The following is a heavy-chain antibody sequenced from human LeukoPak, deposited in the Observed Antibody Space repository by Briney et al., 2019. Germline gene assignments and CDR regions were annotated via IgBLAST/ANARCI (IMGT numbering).Heavy chain of an antibody. CDR1: GFSISDYV. CDR2: LNVDGTTI. J-gene: IGHJ4*02. D-gene: IGHD5-24*01. Sequence: PGGSLRLSCAASGFSISDYVMHWVRQAPGKGLVWVSRLNVDGTTITYADSVKGRFTISRDNAKNTLYLEMNSLRAEDTAVYYCARDHNFRIDYWGQGTLVTVSS. V-gene: IGHV3-74*03. CDR3: ARDHNFRIDY.